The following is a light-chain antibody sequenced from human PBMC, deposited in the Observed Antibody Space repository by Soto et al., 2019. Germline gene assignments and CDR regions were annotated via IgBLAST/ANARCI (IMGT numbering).Light chain of an antibody. CDR2: DAS. Sequence: DIQMTQSPSTLSSFVGDRVTITCRASQSIGVWLAWYQQKPGKAPKLLIYDASNLQTGVPSRFSGSGSGTEFTLTISSLQPDDFATYYCQHYNSYSGTFGQGTKVDI. CDR1: QSIGVW. CDR3: QHYNSYSGT. V-gene: IGKV1-5*01. J-gene: IGKJ1*01.